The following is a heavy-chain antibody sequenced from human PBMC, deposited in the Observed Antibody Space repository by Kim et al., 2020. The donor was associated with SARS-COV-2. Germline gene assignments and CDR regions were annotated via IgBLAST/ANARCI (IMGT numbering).Heavy chain of an antibody. D-gene: IGHD3-22*01. J-gene: IGHJ4*02. CDR3: AKDQYYYDSSGYYPGY. CDR2: ISGSGGST. CDR1: GFTFSSYA. V-gene: IGHV3-23*01. Sequence: GGSLRLSCAASGFTFSSYAMSWVRQAPGKGLEWVSAISGSGGSTYYADSVKGRFTISRDNSKNTLYLQMNSLRAEDTAVYYCAKDQYYYDSSGYYPGYWGQGTLVTVSS.